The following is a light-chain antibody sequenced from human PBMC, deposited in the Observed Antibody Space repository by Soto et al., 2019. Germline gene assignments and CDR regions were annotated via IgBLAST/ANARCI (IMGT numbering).Light chain of an antibody. J-gene: IGKJ1*01. CDR1: QSVGGH. V-gene: IGKV3-20*01. CDR3: QQYGSSPRT. CDR2: DAS. Sequence: EIVLTQSPATLSLSPGETATVSCRASQSVGGHLAWYQQRPGQAPRLLIHDASTRAIGIPVRFSGSGSGTDFTLTISRLEPEDFAVYYCQQYGSSPRTFGQGTKVDIK.